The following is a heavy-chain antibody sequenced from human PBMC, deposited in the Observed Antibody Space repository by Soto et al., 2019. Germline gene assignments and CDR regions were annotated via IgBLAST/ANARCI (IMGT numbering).Heavy chain of an antibody. V-gene: IGHV4-59*01. J-gene: IGHJ1*01. CDR2: IYYGGST. Sequence: TSETLSLTCSVSGGSITSYYWSWIRQPPGKGLEWIGYIYYGGSTNYNPSLKSRVTISVDTSKNQFSLKLRSVTAADTAVYYCARGGSRYFQHWGQGTLVTVSS. CDR3: ARGGSRYFQH. CDR1: GGSITSYY. D-gene: IGHD3-10*01.